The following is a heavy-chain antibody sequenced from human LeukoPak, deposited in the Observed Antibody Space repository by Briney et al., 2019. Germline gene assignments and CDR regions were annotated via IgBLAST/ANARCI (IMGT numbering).Heavy chain of an antibody. J-gene: IGHJ5*02. CDR3: ARVSCTSTSCPGWIDP. V-gene: IGHV4-59*01. CDR2: IYYSGTT. CDR1: GGSISSYY. D-gene: IGHD2-2*01. Sequence: KTSETLSLTCTVSGGSISSYYWSRIRQPPGKGLDWIGYIYYSGTTNYNPSLKSRVTISLDTSKKQLSLKLSSVTAADTAVYYCARVSCTSTSCPGWIDPWGQGTLVTVSS.